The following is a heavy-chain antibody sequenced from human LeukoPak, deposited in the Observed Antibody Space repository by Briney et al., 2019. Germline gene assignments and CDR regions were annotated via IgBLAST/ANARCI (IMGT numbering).Heavy chain of an antibody. CDR3: ARDSAVVTADY. J-gene: IGHJ4*02. Sequence: GASVKVSCKASGGTFSSYAISWVRQAPGQGLEWMGRIIPILNKANYAQKFQGRVTFTADKSTITAYMELSSLRSEDTAVYYCARDSAVVTADYWGQGTQVTVSS. D-gene: IGHD2-21*02. CDR2: IIPILNKA. CDR1: GGTFSSYA. V-gene: IGHV1-69*04.